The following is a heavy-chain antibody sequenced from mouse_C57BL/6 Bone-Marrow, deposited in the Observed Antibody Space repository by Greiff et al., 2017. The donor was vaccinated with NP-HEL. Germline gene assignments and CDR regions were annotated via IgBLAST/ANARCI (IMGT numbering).Heavy chain of an antibody. Sequence: EVQRVESGTVLARPGASVKMSCKTSGYTFTSYWMHWVKQRPGQGLEWIGAIYPGNSDTSYNQKFKGKAKLTAVTSASTAYMELSSLTNEDSAVYYCTRSITTVVAGDWYFDVWGTGTTVTVSS. D-gene: IGHD1-1*01. V-gene: IGHV1-5*01. CDR2: IYPGNSDT. CDR1: GYTFTSYW. J-gene: IGHJ1*03. CDR3: TRSITTVVAGDWYFDV.